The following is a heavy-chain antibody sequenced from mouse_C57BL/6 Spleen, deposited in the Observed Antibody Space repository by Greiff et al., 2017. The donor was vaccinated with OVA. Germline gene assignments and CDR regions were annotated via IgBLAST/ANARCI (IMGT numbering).Heavy chain of an antibody. CDR2: INPNNGGT. V-gene: IGHV1-18*01. Sequence: VQLQQSGPELVKPGASVKIPCKASGYTFTDYNMDWVKQSHGKSLEWIGDINPNNGGTIYNQKFKGKATLTVDKSSSTAYMELRSLTSEDTAVYYCARSVYYGSSYRYWYCDVWGTGTTVTVSS. J-gene: IGHJ1*03. CDR1: GYTFTDYN. D-gene: IGHD1-1*01. CDR3: ARSVYYGSSYRYWYCDV.